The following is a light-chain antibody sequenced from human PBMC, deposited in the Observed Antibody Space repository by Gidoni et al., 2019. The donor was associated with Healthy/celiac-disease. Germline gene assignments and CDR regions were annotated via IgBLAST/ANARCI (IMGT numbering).Light chain of an antibody. CDR1: QGISSY. V-gene: IGKV1-8*01. CDR3: QQYYSYPYT. CDR2: AAS. J-gene: IGKJ2*01. Sequence: IRMTQSPSSFSASTGDRVTITCRASQGISSYLAWYQQKPGKAPKLLIYAASTLQSGVPSRFSGSGSGTDFTLTISCLQSEDFATYYCQQYYSYPYTFGQGTKLEIK.